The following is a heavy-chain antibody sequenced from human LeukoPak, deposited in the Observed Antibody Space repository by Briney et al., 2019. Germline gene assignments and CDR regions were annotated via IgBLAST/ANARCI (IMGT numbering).Heavy chain of an antibody. CDR3: ARVGYYDSSGANGDY. V-gene: IGHV1-69*13. Sequence: GASVKVSCKASGGTFSSYAISWVRQAPGQGLEWMGGIIPIFGTANYAQKFQGRVTITADESTSTAYMELSSLRSEDTAVYYCARVGYYDSSGANGDYWGQGTLVTVSS. CDR2: IIPIFGTA. J-gene: IGHJ4*02. CDR1: GGTFSSYA. D-gene: IGHD3-22*01.